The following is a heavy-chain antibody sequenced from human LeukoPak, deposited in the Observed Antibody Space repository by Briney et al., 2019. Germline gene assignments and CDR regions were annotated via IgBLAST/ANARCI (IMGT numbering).Heavy chain of an antibody. CDR1: GDSLSSGNFY. Sequence: PSGTLSLTYTVSGDSLSSGNFYWTWIRQPAGKGLEWIGRIYTNGDTSYNPSLKSRVTISVDTSKNQFSLKLSSVTAADTAVYYCARFVLGGVMESWFDPWGQGTLVTVSS. J-gene: IGHJ5*02. CDR3: ARFVLGGVMESWFDP. V-gene: IGHV4-61*02. CDR2: IYTNGDT. D-gene: IGHD3-16*01.